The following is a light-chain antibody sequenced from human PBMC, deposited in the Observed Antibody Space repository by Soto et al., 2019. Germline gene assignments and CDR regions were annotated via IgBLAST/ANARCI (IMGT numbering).Light chain of an antibody. V-gene: IGLV2-14*01. CDR2: EVS. CDR1: SSDVGGYNY. Sequence: QSALTQPPSASGSLGQSVTISCTGTSSDVGGYNYVSWYQQHPGKAPKLMIYEVSNRPSGGSNRFSGSKSGNTASLTISGLQAEDEADYHCSSYTSSKTYVFGTGTKVTV. J-gene: IGLJ1*01. CDR3: SSYTSSKTYV.